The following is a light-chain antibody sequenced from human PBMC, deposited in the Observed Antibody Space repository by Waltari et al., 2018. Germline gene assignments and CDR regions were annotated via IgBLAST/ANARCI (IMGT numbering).Light chain of an antibody. CDR2: GAS. V-gene: IGKV3-11*01. Sequence: EVVLTQSPATLSLSPGETATLSCRASQSVNNYLAWYQQQPGQAPRLLIFGASSRATGIPARFSGSGSGTDFTLTISSLEPEDFAVYYCQIRNNYTFGQGTKLEIK. CDR3: QIRNNYT. J-gene: IGKJ2*01. CDR1: QSVNNY.